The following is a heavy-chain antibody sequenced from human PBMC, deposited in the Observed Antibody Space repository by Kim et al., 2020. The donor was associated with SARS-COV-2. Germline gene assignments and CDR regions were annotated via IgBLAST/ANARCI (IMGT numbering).Heavy chain of an antibody. D-gene: IGHD3-10*01. CDR1: GFTFSSYA. CDR2: ISYDGSNK. V-gene: IGHV3-30*04. J-gene: IGHJ4*02. CDR3: ARGERLLWFGELFTKPDY. Sequence: GGSLRLSRAASGFTFSSYAMHWVRQAPGKGLEWVAVISYDGSNKYYADSVKGRFTISRDNSKNTLYLQMNSLRAEDTAVYYCARGERLLWFGELFTKPDYWGQGTLVTVSS.